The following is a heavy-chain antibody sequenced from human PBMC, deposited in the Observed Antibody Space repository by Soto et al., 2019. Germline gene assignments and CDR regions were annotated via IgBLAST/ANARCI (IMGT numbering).Heavy chain of an antibody. V-gene: IGHV3-23*01. CDR2: ISGSGGST. CDR3: AKEPTTIIYDYYGMDV. J-gene: IGHJ6*02. CDR1: GFTFSSYA. Sequence: GGSLRLSCAASGFTFSSYAMSWVRQATGKGLEWVSAISGSGGSTYYADSVKGRFTISRDNSKNTLYRQMNSLRAEDTAVYYCAKEPTTIIYDYYGMDVWGQGTTVTVSS.